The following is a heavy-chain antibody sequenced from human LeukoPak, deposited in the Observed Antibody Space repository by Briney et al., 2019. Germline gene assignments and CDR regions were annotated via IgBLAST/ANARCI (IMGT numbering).Heavy chain of an antibody. CDR3: ARLRDNWNDPYYYYGMDV. CDR2: ISSSSSYI. D-gene: IGHD1-20*01. J-gene: IGHJ6*04. Sequence: GGSLRLSCAASGFTFSSYSMNWVRQAPGKGLEWVSSISSSSSYIYYVDSVKGRFTISRDNAKNSLYLQMNSLRAEDTAVYYCARLRDNWNDPYYYYGMDVWGKGTTVTVSS. V-gene: IGHV3-21*01. CDR1: GFTFSSYS.